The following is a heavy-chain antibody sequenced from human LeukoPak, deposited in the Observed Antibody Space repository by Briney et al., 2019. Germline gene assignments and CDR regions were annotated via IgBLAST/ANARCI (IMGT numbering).Heavy chain of an antibody. CDR3: ARVSIAVAEDY. Sequence: SETLSLTFTVSGGSISSGGYYWSWIRQHPGKGLEWIGYIYYSGSTYYNPSLKSRVTISVDTPKNQFSLKLSSVTAADTAVYYCARVSIAVAEDYWGQGTLVTVSS. J-gene: IGHJ4*02. CDR1: GGSISSGGYY. CDR2: IYYSGST. V-gene: IGHV4-31*03. D-gene: IGHD6-19*01.